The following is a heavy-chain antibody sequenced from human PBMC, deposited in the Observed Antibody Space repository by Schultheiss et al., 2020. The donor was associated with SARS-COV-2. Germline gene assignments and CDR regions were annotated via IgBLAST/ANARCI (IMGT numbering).Heavy chain of an antibody. CDR2: ISGSGGST. Sequence: GGSLRLSCAASGFTFSSYAMSWVRQAPGKGLEWVSAISGSGGSTYYADSVKGRFTISRDNSKNTLYLQMNSLRAEDTAVYYCANHTRYYYGSGSTPDYWGQGTLVTVSS. D-gene: IGHD3-10*01. V-gene: IGHV3-23*01. CDR1: GFTFSSYA. CDR3: ANHTRYYYGSGSTPDY. J-gene: IGHJ4*02.